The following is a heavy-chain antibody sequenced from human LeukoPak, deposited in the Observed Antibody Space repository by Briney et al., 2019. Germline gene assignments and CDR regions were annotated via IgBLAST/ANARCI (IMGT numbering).Heavy chain of an antibody. CDR1: GGSISSSSYY. Sequence: SETLSLTCTVSGGSISSSSYYWGWIRQPPGKGLEWIGSIYYSGSTYYNPSLKSRVTISVDTSKNQFSLKLSSVTAADTAVYYCVSRYSSGWYSDYWGQGTLVTVSS. CDR2: IYYSGST. V-gene: IGHV4-39*07. CDR3: VSRYSSGWYSDY. J-gene: IGHJ4*02. D-gene: IGHD6-19*01.